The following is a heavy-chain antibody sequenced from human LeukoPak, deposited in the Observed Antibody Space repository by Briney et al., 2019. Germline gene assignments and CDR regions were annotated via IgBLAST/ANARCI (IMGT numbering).Heavy chain of an antibody. Sequence: PGGSLXLSXXASGVTVSNNYMNWVRQAPGKGLEWVSLIYSGGSTYYADSVKGRFTISRDNSKNTLYLQMNSLRAEDTAVYYCARDPPAVAANTYGWGQGTLVTVSS. CDR3: ARDPPAVAANTYG. CDR2: IYSGGST. J-gene: IGHJ4*02. CDR1: GVTVSNNY. V-gene: IGHV3-66*01. D-gene: IGHD6-6*01.